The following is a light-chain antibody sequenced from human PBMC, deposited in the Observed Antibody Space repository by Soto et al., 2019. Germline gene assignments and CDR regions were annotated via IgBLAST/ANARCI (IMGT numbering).Light chain of an antibody. CDR2: GAS. V-gene: IGKV3-15*01. Sequence: EIIITQSPSAVSLSPGERATLSCRASQSVSTYLALYQQKPGQAPNLLIYGASTLATGIPARFSGSGSGTELTFTISSLKHEANDVYSCQQYDTPPPPWPFAQGTKVDIK. CDR3: QQYDTPPPPWP. CDR1: QSVSTY. J-gene: IGKJ1*01.